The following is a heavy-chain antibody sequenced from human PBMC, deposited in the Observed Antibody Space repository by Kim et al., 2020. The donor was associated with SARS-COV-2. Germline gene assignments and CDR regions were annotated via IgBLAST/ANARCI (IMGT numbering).Heavy chain of an antibody. CDR1: GGSISSYY. D-gene: IGHD2-2*03. Sequence: SETLSLTCTVSGGSISSYYWSWIRQPPGKGLEWIGYIYYSGSTNYNPSLKSRVTISVDTSKNQFSLKLSSVTAADTAVYYCARHGYCSSTSCQPAGGWGQGTLVTVSS. CDR3: ARHGYCSSTSCQPAGG. J-gene: IGHJ4*02. V-gene: IGHV4-59*08. CDR2: IYYSGST.